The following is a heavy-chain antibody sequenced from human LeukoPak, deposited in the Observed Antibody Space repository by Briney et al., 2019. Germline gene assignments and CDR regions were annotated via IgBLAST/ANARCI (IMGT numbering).Heavy chain of an antibody. J-gene: IGHJ5*02. D-gene: IGHD4-11*01. V-gene: IGHV4-59*01. Sequence: SETLSLTCTVSGGSISSYYWSWIRQPPGKGLEWIGYIYYSGSTNYNPSLKSRVTISVDTSKNQFSLKLSSVTAADTAVYYCAREDHYSNYNWFDPWGQGTLVTVSS. CDR2: IYYSGST. CDR3: AREDHYSNYNWFDP. CDR1: GGSISSYY.